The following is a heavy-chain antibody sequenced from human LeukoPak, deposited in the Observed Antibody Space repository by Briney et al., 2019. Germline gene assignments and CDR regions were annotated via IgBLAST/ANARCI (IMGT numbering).Heavy chain of an antibody. Sequence: SQTLSLTCTVSGGSISSGGYYWSWIRQHPGKGLEWIGYIYCSGSTYYNPSLKSRVTISVDTSKNQFSLKLSSVTAADTAVYYCARVEYYYDSSGYYLYYFDYWGQGTLVTVSS. D-gene: IGHD3-22*01. CDR3: ARVEYYYDSSGYYLYYFDY. V-gene: IGHV4-31*03. CDR2: IYCSGST. J-gene: IGHJ4*02. CDR1: GGSISSGGYY.